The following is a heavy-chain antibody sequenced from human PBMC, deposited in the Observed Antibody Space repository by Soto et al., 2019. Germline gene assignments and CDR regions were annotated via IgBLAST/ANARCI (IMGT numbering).Heavy chain of an antibody. CDR3: TRASSLDFDF. D-gene: IGHD3-16*01. V-gene: IGHV3-49*04. Sequence: PGGSLRLSCTTSGFTFGDYALSWVRQAPGKGLEWVGFIRRNAYGGTTDYAASVKGRFTISRDDSKSIAYLQVNSLRTEDTALYYCTRASSLDFDFWGQGALVTVSS. CDR1: GFTFGDYA. CDR2: IRRNAYGGTT. J-gene: IGHJ4*02.